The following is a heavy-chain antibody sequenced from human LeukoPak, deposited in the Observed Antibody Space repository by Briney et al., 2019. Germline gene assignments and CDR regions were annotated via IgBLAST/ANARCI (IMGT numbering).Heavy chain of an antibody. J-gene: IGHJ3*02. D-gene: IGHD6-13*01. Sequence: EFQGRVTITRDTSASTAYMELSSLRSEDMAVYYCARAAAGTYAFDIWGQGTMVTVSS. V-gene: IGHV1-3*02. CDR3: ARAAAGTYAFDI.